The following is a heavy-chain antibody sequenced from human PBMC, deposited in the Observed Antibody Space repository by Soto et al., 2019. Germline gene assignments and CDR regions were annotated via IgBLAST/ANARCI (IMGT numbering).Heavy chain of an antibody. V-gene: IGHV4-39*01. CDR2: IHPSGGP. CDR3: AGIVVGATRHSDVAH. Sequence: PSETRSRTCTVAGAPITSNDYFYSLIRQPPGRRIHFIARIHPSGGPFHTPSLKSRATMSLDTSKSQFSLQLQSVTAAGTATYFCAGIVVGATRHSDVAHWGQGPLVTVS. D-gene: IGHD2-15*01. J-gene: IGHJ1*01. CDR1: GAPITSNDYF.